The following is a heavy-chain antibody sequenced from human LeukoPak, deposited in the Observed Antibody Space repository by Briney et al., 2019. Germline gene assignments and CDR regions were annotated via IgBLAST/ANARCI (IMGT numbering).Heavy chain of an antibody. D-gene: IGHD3-10*01. V-gene: IGHV3-21*01. CDR3: ARDSYGSGSYYSY. J-gene: IGHJ4*02. CDR1: GFIFSSYS. Sequence: GGSLRLSCAASGFIFSSYSMNWVRQAPGKGLEWVSSISSSSIYIYYADSVKGRFTISRDNAKNSLYLQMNSLRAEDTAVYYCARDSYGSGSYYSYWGQGTLVTVSS. CDR2: ISSSSIYI.